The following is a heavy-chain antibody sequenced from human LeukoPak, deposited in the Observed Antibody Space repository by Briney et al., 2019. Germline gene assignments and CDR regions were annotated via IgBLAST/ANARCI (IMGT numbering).Heavy chain of an antibody. D-gene: IGHD5-18*01. V-gene: IGHV4-34*01. CDR3: ARSRGYSYGYSLDY. CDR1: GGSFSGYY. Sequence: SETLSLTRAVYGGSFSGYYWSWIRQPPGKGLEWIGEINHSGSTNYNPSLKSRVTISVDTSKNQFSLKLSSVTAADTAVYYCARSRGYSYGYSLDYWGQGTLVTVSS. CDR2: INHSGST. J-gene: IGHJ4*02.